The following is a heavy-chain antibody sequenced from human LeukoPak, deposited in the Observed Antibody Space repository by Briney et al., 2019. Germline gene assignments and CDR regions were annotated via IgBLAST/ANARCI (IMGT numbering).Heavy chain of an antibody. D-gene: IGHD5-24*01. V-gene: IGHV4-38-2*02. CDR1: GYSISSVNY. Sequence: PSETLSLTCSVSGYSISSVNYWGWIRQPPGKGLEWIGSIYHGGNTYYNPSLKSRVTISVDTSKNQFSLKLSSVTAADTAVYYCARVFDSMATIVYDYWGQGTLVTVSS. CDR2: IYHGGNT. CDR3: ARVFDSMATIVYDY. J-gene: IGHJ4*02.